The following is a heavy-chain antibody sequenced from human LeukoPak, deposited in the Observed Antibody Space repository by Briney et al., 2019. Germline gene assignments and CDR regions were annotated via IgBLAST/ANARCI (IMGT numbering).Heavy chain of an antibody. V-gene: IGHV3-30-3*01. CDR2: ISNDGNSK. Sequence: GMSLRLSCAASGFTLSENNVHWVCQAPGKGLEWVALISNDGNSKDYADSVKGRFTLSGDNSKTTVYLQMNSLRAEDTAVYYCARDRSGFYSIDQWGQGTLVTVSP. D-gene: IGHD5-12*01. J-gene: IGHJ4*02. CDR1: GFTLSENN. CDR3: ARDRSGFYSIDQ.